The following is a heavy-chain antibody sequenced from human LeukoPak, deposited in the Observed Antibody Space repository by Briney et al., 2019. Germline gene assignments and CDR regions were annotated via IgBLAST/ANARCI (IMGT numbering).Heavy chain of an antibody. V-gene: IGHV3-30*19. J-gene: IGHJ6*02. CDR2: ISYDGSNK. CDR1: GYIFRSHG. Sequence: PGTSLRLSCAASGYIFRSHGMHWIRQAPGKGLEWVAVISYDGSNKYYADSVKGRFTISRDNSKNTLYLQMNSLRAEDTAVYYCARDGATMIVLSYYYGMDVWGQGTTVTVSS. CDR3: ARDGATMIVLSYYYGMDV. D-gene: IGHD3-22*01.